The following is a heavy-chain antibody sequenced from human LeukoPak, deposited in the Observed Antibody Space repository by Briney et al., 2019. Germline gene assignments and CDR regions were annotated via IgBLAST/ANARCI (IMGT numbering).Heavy chain of an antibody. CDR1: GGTFSSYA. CDR3: ARIQSYCSSTSCYDNWFDP. J-gene: IGHJ5*02. V-gene: IGHV1-69*13. Sequence: GASVKVSCKASGGTFSSYAISWVRQAPGQGLEWMGGIIPIFGTANYAQKFQGRVTITADESTSTAYMELSSLRSEDTAVYYCARIQSYCSSTSCYDNWFDPWGQGTLVTVSS. D-gene: IGHD2-2*01. CDR2: IIPIFGTA.